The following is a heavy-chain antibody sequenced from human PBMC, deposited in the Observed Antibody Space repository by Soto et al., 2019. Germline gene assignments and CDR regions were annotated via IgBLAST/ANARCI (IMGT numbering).Heavy chain of an antibody. Sequence: QVRLQESGPGLVRPSETLSLTCTVSGGPIIDEDYYWSWVRQPPGKALEWIGYVDHRGHTQYNPSLRSRLSLLSDTSKHQFSLRLTSVSVADTAVYFCAREGVGFSTGWLDCWGPGAQVTVS. CDR3: AREGVGFSTGWLDC. CDR2: VDHRGHT. D-gene: IGHD2-8*02. J-gene: IGHJ4*02. CDR1: GGPIIDEDYY. V-gene: IGHV4-30-4*01.